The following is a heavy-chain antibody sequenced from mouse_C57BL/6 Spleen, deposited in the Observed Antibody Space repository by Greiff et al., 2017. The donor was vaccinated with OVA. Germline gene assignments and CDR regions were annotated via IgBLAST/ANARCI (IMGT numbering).Heavy chain of an antibody. J-gene: IGHJ4*01. D-gene: IGHD2-5*01. CDR3: AGSNSYYYAMDY. Sequence: VQLQQSGPELVKPGASVKISCKASGYAFSSSWMNWVKQRPGKGLEWIGRIYPGDGDTNYNGKFKGKATLTADKSSSTAYMQLSSLTSEDSAVYFCAGSNSYYYAMDYWGQGTSVTVSS. CDR2: IYPGDGDT. CDR1: GYAFSSSW. V-gene: IGHV1-82*01.